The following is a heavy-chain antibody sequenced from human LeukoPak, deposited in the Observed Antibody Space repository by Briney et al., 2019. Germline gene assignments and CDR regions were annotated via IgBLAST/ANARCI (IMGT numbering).Heavy chain of an antibody. Sequence: PGGSLRLSCAASGFTFSSYAMSWVRQAPGKGLEWVSAISGSGGSTYYADSVKGRFTISRGNSENTLYLQMNSLRAEDTAVYYCAKERGSGWLGGFDYWGQGTLVTVSS. D-gene: IGHD6-19*01. CDR3: AKERGSGWLGGFDY. V-gene: IGHV3-23*01. J-gene: IGHJ4*02. CDR2: ISGSGGST. CDR1: GFTFSSYA.